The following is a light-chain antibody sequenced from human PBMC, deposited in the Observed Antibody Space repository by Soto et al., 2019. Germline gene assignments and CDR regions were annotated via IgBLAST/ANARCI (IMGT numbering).Light chain of an antibody. V-gene: IGKV3-11*01. CDR2: DTF. CDR1: QSVNSN. CDR3: QHRYSRYT. Sequence: EIVLTQSPATLSLSPGERATLSCTASQSVNSNLAWYQHRPGQAPRLLIYDTFNRATGVPARFSGSGSGTDFTLTISKLEPEDFAVYYWQHRYSRYTFGQGTKVETK. J-gene: IGKJ2*01.